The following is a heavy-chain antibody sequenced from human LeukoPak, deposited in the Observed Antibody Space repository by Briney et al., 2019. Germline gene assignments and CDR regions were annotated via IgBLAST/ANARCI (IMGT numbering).Heavy chain of an antibody. CDR2: ISTDGRIT. J-gene: IGHJ4*02. CDR3: VRAVASNYGNFNY. Sequence: AGGSLRLSCAASGFTFSSYWMQWVRQAPGEGLVWVSRISTDGRITDYADSVKGRFTISRDNAKNTLDLQMNSLRVEDTAVYYCVRAVASNYGNFNYWGQGTPVTVSS. V-gene: IGHV3-74*01. D-gene: IGHD3-10*01. CDR1: GFTFSSYW.